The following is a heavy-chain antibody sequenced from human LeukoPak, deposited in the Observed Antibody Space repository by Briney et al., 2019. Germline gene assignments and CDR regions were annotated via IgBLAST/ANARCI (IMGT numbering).Heavy chain of an antibody. CDR2: ISSSGSTI. J-gene: IGHJ5*01. Sequence: PGGSLRLSCAASGFTFSSYEMNWVRQAPGKGLEGVSYISSSGSTIYYADSVKGRFTISRDNAKNSLYLQMNSLRAEDTAVYYCARGPPGYFDWFHWFDSWGQGILVTVSS. D-gene: IGHD3-9*01. CDR1: GFTFSSYE. V-gene: IGHV3-48*03. CDR3: ARGPPGYFDWFHWFDS.